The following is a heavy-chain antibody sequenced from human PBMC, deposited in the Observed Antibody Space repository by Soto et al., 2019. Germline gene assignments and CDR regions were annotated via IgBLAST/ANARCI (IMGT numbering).Heavy chain of an antibody. CDR3: ASGRTSVTTDY. V-gene: IGHV4-31*03. D-gene: IGHD4-17*01. Sequence: PSETLSLTCTVSGGSITSGGFYWSWLRQHPGRGLEWIGYTYYSGSTYYNPSLKSRVTFSVDTPKNHFSLILTSVTAADTAVYFCASGRTSVTTDYWGQGTLVTVSS. CDR2: TYYSGST. CDR1: GGSITSGGFY. J-gene: IGHJ4*02.